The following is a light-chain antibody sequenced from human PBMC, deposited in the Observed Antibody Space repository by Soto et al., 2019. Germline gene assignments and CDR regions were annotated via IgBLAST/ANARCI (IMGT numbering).Light chain of an antibody. J-gene: IGKJ1*01. CDR2: AAS. CDR1: QSISSY. CDR3: YQSYSTPRT. V-gene: IGKV1-39*01. Sequence: DIPMTQSPSSLSASVGDRVTITCRASQSISSYLNWYQQKPGKAPKLLIYAASSLQSGVPSTFSGSGSGTDFTLTISSLQPEDFATYYCYQSYSTPRTFGEGNKVDI.